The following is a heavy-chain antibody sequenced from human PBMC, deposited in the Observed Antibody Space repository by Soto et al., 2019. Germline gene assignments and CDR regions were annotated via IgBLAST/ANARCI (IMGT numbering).Heavy chain of an antibody. Sequence: QLQLQESGPGLVKPSETLSLTCTVSGGSISSSSYYWGWIRQPPGKGLEWIGSIYYSGSTYYNPSLKSRVTSSVDTSKNQFSLKLSSVTAADTAVYYCARQYSSSWYARFDPWGQGTLVTVSS. CDR1: GGSISSSSYY. V-gene: IGHV4-39*01. CDR2: IYYSGST. J-gene: IGHJ5*02. D-gene: IGHD6-13*01. CDR3: ARQYSSSWYARFDP.